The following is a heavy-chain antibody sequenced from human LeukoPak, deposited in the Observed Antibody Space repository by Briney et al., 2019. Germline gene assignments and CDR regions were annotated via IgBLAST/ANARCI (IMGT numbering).Heavy chain of an antibody. V-gene: IGHV4-31*03. D-gene: IGHD5-18*01. Sequence: PSQTLSLTCTVSGGSISSGGYYWSWIRQHPGKGLEWIGYIYYSGSTYYNPSLKSRVTISEDTSKNQFFLKLSSVTAADTAVYYCASRIDYSYGIDYWGQGTLVTVSS. CDR1: GGSISSGGYY. CDR3: ASRIDYSYGIDY. CDR2: IYYSGST. J-gene: IGHJ4*02.